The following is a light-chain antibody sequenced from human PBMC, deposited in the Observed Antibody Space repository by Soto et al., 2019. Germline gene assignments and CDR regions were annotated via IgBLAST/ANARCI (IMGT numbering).Light chain of an antibody. CDR1: QSVSSN. CDR2: GAS. V-gene: IGKV3-15*01. J-gene: IGKJ2*01. CDR3: QQYNNWPRT. Sequence: EIVMTQSPATLSVSPGERATLSCRASQSVSSNLVWYQQKPGQAPRVLIYGASTRATGIPARFSGSGSGTEFTLTISSLQSEDFAVYYCQQYNNWPRTFGQGTKLEI.